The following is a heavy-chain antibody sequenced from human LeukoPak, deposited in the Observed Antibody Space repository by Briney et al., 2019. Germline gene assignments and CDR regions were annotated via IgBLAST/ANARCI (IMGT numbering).Heavy chain of an antibody. D-gene: IGHD3-22*01. CDR2: ISGSGGRT. CDR3: AKVPERYYYDSSGFYSYFDH. J-gene: IGHJ4*02. V-gene: IGHV3-23*01. Sequence: PGGSLRLSCAASGFTFSSYAMTWVRQAPGKGLEWVSVISGSGGRTYYADSVKGRFTISRDNSKNTLYLQMNSLRAEDTAVYYCAKVPERYYYDSSGFYSYFDHWGQGTLVTVSS. CDR1: GFTFSSYA.